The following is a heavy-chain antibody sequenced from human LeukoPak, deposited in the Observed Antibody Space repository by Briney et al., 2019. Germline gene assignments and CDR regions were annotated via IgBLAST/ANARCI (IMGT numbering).Heavy chain of an antibody. J-gene: IGHJ3*02. CDR1: GGSISSYY. CDR3: ARDRRDAFDI. Sequence: SETLSLTCTVSGGSISSYYWSWIRQPPGKGLEWIGYIYYSGSTNYNPSLKSRVTISVDTSKNQFSLKLSSVTAADTAVYYCARDRRDAFDIWGQGTMVTVSS. CDR2: IYYSGST. V-gene: IGHV4-59*01.